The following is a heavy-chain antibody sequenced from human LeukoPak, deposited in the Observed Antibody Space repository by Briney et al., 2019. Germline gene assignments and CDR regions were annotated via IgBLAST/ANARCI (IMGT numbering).Heavy chain of an antibody. CDR2: INPSGGST. V-gene: IGHV1-46*01. CDR1: GYTFTSYY. CDR3: ARDLSEGIVGATDWFDP. D-gene: IGHD1-26*01. J-gene: IGHJ5*02. Sequence: ASVKVSCKASGYTFTSYYMHWVRQAPGQGLEWMGIINPSGGSTSYAQKFQGRVTMTRDMSTSTVYMELSSLRSEDTAVYYCARDLSEGIVGATDWFDPWGQGTLVTVSS.